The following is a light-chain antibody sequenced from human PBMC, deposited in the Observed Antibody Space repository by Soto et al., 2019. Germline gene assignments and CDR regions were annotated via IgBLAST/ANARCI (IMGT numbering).Light chain of an antibody. CDR2: EGS. Sequence: QSVLTQPASVSGSPGQSITISCTGTSSDVGSYNLVSWYQQHPGKAPKLMIYEGSKRPSGVSNRFSGSKSGNTASLTISGLQAEEEADYSCCSYAGSSTFYGVGTATKGTV. CDR3: CSYAGSSTFYG. J-gene: IGLJ1*01. CDR1: SSDVGSYNL. V-gene: IGLV2-23*03.